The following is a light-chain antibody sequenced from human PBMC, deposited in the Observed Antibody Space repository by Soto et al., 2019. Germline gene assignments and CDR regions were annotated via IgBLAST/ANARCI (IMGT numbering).Light chain of an antibody. CDR3: QQYDSSPRT. V-gene: IGKV3-20*01. CDR2: GAS. CDR1: PSITSNY. J-gene: IGKJ1*01. Sequence: PAYSATIRFRPCPSITSNYFAWYQQKPGQAPRLLFYGASTRAAGIPVRFSGSGSETDFTLTISRLEPEDSALYYCQQYDSSPRTFCQGTKVDIK.